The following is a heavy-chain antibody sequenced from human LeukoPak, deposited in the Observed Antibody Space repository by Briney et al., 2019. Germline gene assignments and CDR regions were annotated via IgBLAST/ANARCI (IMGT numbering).Heavy chain of an antibody. CDR3: ARHLRSTMVRGVHCFDY. V-gene: IGHV4-39*01. D-gene: IGHD3-10*01. Sequence: AGTLSLTCAVSCRSISSSSYYWGWIRQPPGKGLEWIGSIYYSGSTYYNPSPKTRVTISVHRSHNQFSLKPSSLTPAHTAVYYCARHLRSTMVRGVHCFDYWGQGTLVTVSS. J-gene: IGHJ4*02. CDR1: CRSISSSSYY. CDR2: IYYSGST.